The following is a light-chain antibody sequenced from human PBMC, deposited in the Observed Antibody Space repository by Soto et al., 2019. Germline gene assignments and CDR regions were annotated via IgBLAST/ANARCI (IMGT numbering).Light chain of an antibody. CDR2: GAS. Sequence: AIQRTESPSSLSASVGDRVTITCRASENIRSYLNWYLHKPGKAPKLLIYGASTLQSGVPSRFSGSGSGTDGTITISSLKKEDGATYYCQQFNSYPLTFGQGTRLEIK. CDR1: ENIRSY. CDR3: QQFNSYPLT. V-gene: IGKV1-13*02. J-gene: IGKJ5*01.